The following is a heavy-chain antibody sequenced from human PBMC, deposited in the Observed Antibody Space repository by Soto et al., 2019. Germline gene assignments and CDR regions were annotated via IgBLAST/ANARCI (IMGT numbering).Heavy chain of an antibody. J-gene: IGHJ4*02. V-gene: IGHV3-11*01. Sequence: GGSLRLSCAASGFTFSDYYMSWIRQAPGKGLEWVSYISSSGSTIYYADSVKGRFTISRDNSKNTLYLQMNSLRGEDRAVYYCAKLHPVLMVRGAPDYWGQGTLVTVSS. CDR1: GFTFSDYY. CDR2: ISSSGSTI. CDR3: AKLHPVLMVRGAPDY. D-gene: IGHD3-10*01.